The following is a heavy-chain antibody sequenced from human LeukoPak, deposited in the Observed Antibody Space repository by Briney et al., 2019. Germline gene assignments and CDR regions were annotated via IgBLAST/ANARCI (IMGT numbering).Heavy chain of an antibody. D-gene: IGHD3-10*01. CDR3: ARAVGSGSFQTYYYYMDV. V-gene: IGHV4-59*12. CDR1: GDSIFSYY. J-gene: IGHJ6*03. CDR2: MYFSGNT. Sequence: SETLSLTCTVSGDSIFSYYWSWIRQPPGKGLEWIGYMYFSGNTNSNPSLKSRVTMSVDTSKNQFSLKLSSVTAADTAVYYCARAVGSGSFQTYYYYMDVWGKGTTVTVSS.